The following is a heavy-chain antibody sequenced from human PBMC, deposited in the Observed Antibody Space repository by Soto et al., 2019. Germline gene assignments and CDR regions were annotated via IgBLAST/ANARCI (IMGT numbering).Heavy chain of an antibody. CDR2: ISSGRPDI. D-gene: IGHD6-19*01. V-gene: IGHV3-21*01. Sequence: GGSLRLSCAASGFSFDTYNMNWVRQAPGKGLEWVSSISSGRPDIFYADSVRGRFTISRDDAKKSLFLLMNSLRADDTAVYYCARDHLGIAAGDFDLWGQGTLVTVSS. CDR1: GFSFDTYN. CDR3: ARDHLGIAAGDFDL. J-gene: IGHJ4*02.